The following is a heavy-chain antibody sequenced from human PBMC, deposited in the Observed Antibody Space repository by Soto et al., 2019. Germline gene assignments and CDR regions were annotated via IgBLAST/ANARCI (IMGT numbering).Heavy chain of an antibody. Sequence: QVQLQESGPGLVKTSQTLSLTCTVSGGSISSGDYYWSWIRQPPGKGLEWIGYIYYSGTTYYNPSLKSRVTISADTSKNQFSLKLSSVTVADTAVYYCASDNWAHVGGMDVWGQGTTVTVSS. D-gene: IGHD7-27*01. J-gene: IGHJ6*02. CDR1: GGSISSGDYY. CDR2: IYYSGTT. V-gene: IGHV4-30-4*01. CDR3: ASDNWAHVGGMDV.